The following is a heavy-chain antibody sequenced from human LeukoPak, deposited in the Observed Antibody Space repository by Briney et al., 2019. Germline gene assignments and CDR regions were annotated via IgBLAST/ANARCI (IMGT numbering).Heavy chain of an antibody. CDR1: GFNFHNAW. J-gene: IGHJ4*02. D-gene: IGHD3-10*01. V-gene: IGHV3-15*01. CDR2: IKSKGDGETT. CDR3: ATDLGLTMIRGVIVH. Sequence: GVSHRLSCATSGFNFHNAWMTWVRQAPGKGLEWVGRIKSKGDGETTDYGAPVKSRFTMSRDDSKARVYLQMNFLEAEDTAMYYCATDLGLTMIRGVIVHWGQGALVIVSS.